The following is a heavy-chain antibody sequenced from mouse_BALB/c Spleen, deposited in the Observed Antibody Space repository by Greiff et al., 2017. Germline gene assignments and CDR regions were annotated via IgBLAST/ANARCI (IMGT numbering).Heavy chain of an antibody. Sequence: EVQLVESGAELVKPGASVKLSCTASGFNIKDTYMHWVKQRPEQGLEWIGRIDPANGNTKYDPKFQGKATITADTSSNTAYLQLSSLTSEDTAVYYCARDRSYWYFDVWGAGTTVTVSS. J-gene: IGHJ1*01. V-gene: IGHV14-3*02. CDR1: GFNIKDTY. CDR2: IDPANGNT. D-gene: IGHD2-14*01. CDR3: ARDRSYWYFDV.